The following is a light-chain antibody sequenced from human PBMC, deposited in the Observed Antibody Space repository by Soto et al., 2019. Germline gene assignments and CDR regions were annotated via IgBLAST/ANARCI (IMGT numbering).Light chain of an antibody. CDR1: QSISSY. V-gene: IGKV1-39*01. Sequence: DIQMTQSPSSLSASVGDRVTITCRASQSISSYLNWYQQKPGKAPKLLMSSASSLQSGVPSRFSGSGSGTDFTLTISSLQPEGFGTYYCQQRHITPLTFGPGPRVDIK. J-gene: IGKJ3*01. CDR3: QQRHITPLT. CDR2: SAS.